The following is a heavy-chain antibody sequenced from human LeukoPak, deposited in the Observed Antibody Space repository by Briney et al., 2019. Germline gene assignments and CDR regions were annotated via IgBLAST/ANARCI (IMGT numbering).Heavy chain of an antibody. J-gene: IGHJ6*02. CDR3: ARLEPGGPPYYYGMDV. Sequence: SETLSLTCTVSGGSISSYIYYWGWIRQSPGKGLEWIGSFYYRGSTYYSPSFKSRVTISIDTSKNQFSLKLSSVTAADTAVYYCARLEPGGPPYYYGMDVWGQGTTVTISS. D-gene: IGHD1-14*01. V-gene: IGHV4-39*01. CDR2: FYYRGST. CDR1: GGSISSYIYY.